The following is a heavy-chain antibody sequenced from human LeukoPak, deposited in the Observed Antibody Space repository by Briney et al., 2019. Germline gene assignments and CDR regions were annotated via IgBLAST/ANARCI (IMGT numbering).Heavy chain of an antibody. Sequence: KAGGSLRLSCAASGFTFSSYAMNWVRQAPGKGLEWVSSISSSSSYIYYADSVKGRFTISRDNAKNTLYLQMNSLRAEDTAVYYCARDRPYWTNGVCPRYYYYYYYMDVSGKGAPGSASS. CDR3: ARDRPYWTNGVCPRYYYYYYYMDV. CDR2: ISSSSSYI. D-gene: IGHD2-8*01. CDR1: GFTFSSYA. V-gene: IGHV3-21*01. J-gene: IGHJ6*03.